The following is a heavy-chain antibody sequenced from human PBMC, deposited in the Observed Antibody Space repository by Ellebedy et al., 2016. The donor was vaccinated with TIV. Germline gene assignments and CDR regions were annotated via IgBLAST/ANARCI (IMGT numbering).Heavy chain of an antibody. CDR3: AKLTFGGVSYYYSMDV. J-gene: IGHJ6*02. CDR1: GFTFSSYA. V-gene: IGHV3-23*01. CDR2: ISGSGGST. D-gene: IGHD3-16*01. Sequence: GESLKISCAASGFTFSSYAMSWVRQAPGKGLEWVSAISGSGGSTYYADSVKGRFTISRDNSKNTLYLQMNSLRAEDTAVYYCAKLTFGGVSYYYSMDVWGQGTTVTVSS.